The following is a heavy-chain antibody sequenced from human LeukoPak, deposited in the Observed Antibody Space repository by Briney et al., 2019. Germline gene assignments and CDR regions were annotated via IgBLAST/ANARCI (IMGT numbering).Heavy chain of an antibody. D-gene: IGHD5-12*01. CDR1: GFSFSDYY. CDR2: IRSSGGTI. Sequence: PGGSLRLSCAASGFSFSDYYMGWIRQAPGKGLEWVSSIRSSGGTIDYADSVKGRFTISRDNAKNSLYLQMNSLRAEDAAVYYCARGLYSGYEPADYWGQGTLVTVSS. V-gene: IGHV3-11*04. CDR3: ARGLYSGYEPADY. J-gene: IGHJ4*02.